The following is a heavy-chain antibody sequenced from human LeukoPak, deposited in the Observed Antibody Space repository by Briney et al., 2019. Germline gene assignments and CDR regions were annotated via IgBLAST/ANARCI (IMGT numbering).Heavy chain of an antibody. CDR1: GFAFNTYS. D-gene: IGHD2/OR15-2a*01. CDR3: ARDFYDGFALDY. CDR2: IFSSSTYI. Sequence: KSGGSLRLSCAASGFAFNTYSMNWVRQAPGKGLEWVSFIFSSSTYIYYTDSVKGRFTISRENARNSLYLQMDNLRAEDTGVYYCARDFYDGFALDYWGQGTLVTVSS. V-gene: IGHV3-21*03. J-gene: IGHJ4*02.